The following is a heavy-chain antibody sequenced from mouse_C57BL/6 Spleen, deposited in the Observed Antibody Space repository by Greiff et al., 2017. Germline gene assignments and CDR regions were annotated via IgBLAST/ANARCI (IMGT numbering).Heavy chain of an antibody. V-gene: IGHV5-4*01. D-gene: IGHD1-1*01. CDR3: ARAHYYGSPWFAY. CDR1: GFTFSSYA. J-gene: IGHJ3*01. CDR2: ISDGGSYT. Sequence: EVQLVESGGGLVKPGGSLKLSCAASGFTFSSYAMSWVRQTPEKRLEWVATISDGGSYTYYPDNVKGRFTISRDNAKNNLYLQMSHLKSEDTAIYYCARAHYYGSPWFAYWGQGTLVTVSA.